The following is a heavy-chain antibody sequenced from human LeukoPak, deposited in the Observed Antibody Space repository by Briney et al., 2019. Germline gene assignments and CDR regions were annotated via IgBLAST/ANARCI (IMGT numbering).Heavy chain of an antibody. CDR3: MTAAGYNFGQY. CDR1: GFTFSSYA. J-gene: IGHJ4*02. V-gene: IGHV3-23*05. D-gene: IGHD5-18*01. CDR2: LYIGGNT. Sequence: PGGSLRLSCAASGFTFSSYAMSRVRQAPGKGLEWVSALYIGGNTYYADSVRGRFTISRDNSKNTLYLQMNSLRAEDTAIYYCMTAAGYNFGQYWGQGTLVTVSS.